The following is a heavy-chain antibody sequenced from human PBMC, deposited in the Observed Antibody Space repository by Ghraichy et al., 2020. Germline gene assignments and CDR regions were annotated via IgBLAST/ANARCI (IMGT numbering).Heavy chain of an antibody. CDR1: GGTFSSYA. Sequence: SVKVSCKASGGTFSSYAISWVRQAPGQGLEWMGGIIPIFGTANYAQKFQGRVTITADESTSTAYMELSSLRSEDTAVYYCAREGSGWYPRWFDPWGQGTLVTVSS. D-gene: IGHD6-19*01. CDR2: IIPIFGTA. CDR3: AREGSGWYPRWFDP. V-gene: IGHV1-69*13. J-gene: IGHJ5*02.